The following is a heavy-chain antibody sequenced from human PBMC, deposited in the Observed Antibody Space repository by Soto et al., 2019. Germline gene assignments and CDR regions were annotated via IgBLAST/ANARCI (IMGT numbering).Heavy chain of an antibody. Sequence: GESLKISCAASGFTFSSYAMSWVRQAPGKGLEWVSAISGSGGSTYYADSVKGRFTISRDNSKNTLYLQMNSLRAEDTAVYYCAKVFVNSWWWRPEDAFDIWGQGTMVNVSS. J-gene: IGHJ3*02. V-gene: IGHV3-23*01. D-gene: IGHD2-21*02. CDR2: ISGSGGST. CDR1: GFTFSSYA. CDR3: AKVFVNSWWWRPEDAFDI.